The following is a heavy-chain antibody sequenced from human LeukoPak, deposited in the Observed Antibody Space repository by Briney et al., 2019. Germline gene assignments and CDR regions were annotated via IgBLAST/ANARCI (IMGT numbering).Heavy chain of an antibody. CDR1: GGTFLSHT. CDR2: ITPVIEAA. Sequence: SVKVSCKTSGGTFLSHTFSWVRQAPGQGLEWMGKITPVIEAANYAQTFQGRVSIYADKPTTTVYMDLSGLRPDDTAVYYCARVNLRGSNYNWFDPWGQGTRVTVSS. D-gene: IGHD3-10*01. V-gene: IGHV1-69*08. J-gene: IGHJ5*02. CDR3: ARVNLRGSNYNWFDP.